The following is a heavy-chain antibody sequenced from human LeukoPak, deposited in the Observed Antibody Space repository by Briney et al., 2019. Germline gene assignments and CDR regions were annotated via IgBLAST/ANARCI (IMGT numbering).Heavy chain of an antibody. D-gene: IGHD5-12*01. CDR2: IIPIFGTA. CDR3: ATDLPIDSGYDSVHDFGY. V-gene: IGHV1-69*13. J-gene: IGHJ4*02. CDR1: GGTFSSYA. Sequence: ASVKVSCKASGGTFSSYAISWVRQAPGQGLEWMGGIIPIFGTANYAQKFQGRVTITADESTSTAYMELSSLRSEDTAVYYCATDLPIDSGYDSVHDFGYWGQGTLVTVSS.